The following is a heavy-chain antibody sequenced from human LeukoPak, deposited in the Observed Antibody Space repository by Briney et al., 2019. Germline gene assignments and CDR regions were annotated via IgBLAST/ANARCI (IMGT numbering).Heavy chain of an antibody. D-gene: IGHD5-18*01. CDR1: GGSISSGDYY. CDR2: IYYSGST. V-gene: IGHV4-30-4*01. Sequence: KSSETLSLTCTASGGSISSGDYYWSWIRQPPGKGLEWIGYIYYSGSTYYTPSLRGRVTISVDTSKNQFSLNLSSVTAADTAVYYCARGYSLDYWGQGTLVTVSS. CDR3: ARGYSLDY. J-gene: IGHJ4*02.